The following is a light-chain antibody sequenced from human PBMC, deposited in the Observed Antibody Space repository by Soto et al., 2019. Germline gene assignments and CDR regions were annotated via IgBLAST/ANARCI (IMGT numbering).Light chain of an antibody. J-gene: IGLJ2*01. CDR3: SSHTPNITL. CDR1: SGDVDSHY. Sequence: QSVLTQPASVSGSPGQSITISCTGTSGDVDSHYVAWYQQHPNKAPKVLIYEGNNRPSGVSDRFSGSKSGNTASLTISGLHAEDEADYYCSSHTPNITLFGGGTQLTVL. CDR2: EGN. V-gene: IGLV2-14*03.